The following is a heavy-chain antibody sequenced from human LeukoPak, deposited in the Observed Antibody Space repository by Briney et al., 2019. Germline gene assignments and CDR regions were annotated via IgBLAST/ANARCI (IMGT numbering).Heavy chain of an antibody. J-gene: IGHJ4*02. V-gene: IGHV3-48*01. CDR3: ARGNRYFDY. CDR1: GFTVSDNH. CDR2: ISSSSSTI. Sequence: GGSLRLSCAVSGFTVSDNHVTWVRQAPGKGLEWVSYISSSSSTIYYADSVKGRFTISRDNAKNSLYLQMNSLRAEDTAVYYCARGNRYFDYWGQGTLVTVSS.